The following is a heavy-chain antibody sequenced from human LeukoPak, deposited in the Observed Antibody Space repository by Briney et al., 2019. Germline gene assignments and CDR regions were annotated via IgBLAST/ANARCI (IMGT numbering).Heavy chain of an antibody. D-gene: IGHD5-24*01. CDR3: ARDVVEMATQLEGGDY. V-gene: IGHV3-66*01. Sequence: GGSLRLSCAASGFTFSSYAMNWVRQAPGKGLDWVSVIYSGGSTYYADSVKGRFTISRDNSKNTLYLQMNSLRAEDTAVYYCARDVVEMATQLEGGDYWGQGTLVTVSS. CDR2: IYSGGST. CDR1: GFTFSSYA. J-gene: IGHJ4*02.